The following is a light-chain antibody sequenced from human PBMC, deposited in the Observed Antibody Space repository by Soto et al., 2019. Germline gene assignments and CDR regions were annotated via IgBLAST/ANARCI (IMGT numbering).Light chain of an antibody. CDR2: SNS. CDR3: AAWDDSLNGSYV. V-gene: IGLV1-44*01. Sequence: SVLTQPRSASGTPGQRVTISCSGSSSNIGRNTVNWYQQLPGTAPKRLIYSNSQRPSGVPDRFSGSKSGTSASLAISGLQSEDEADYYCAAWDDSLNGSYVFGTGTKVTVL. J-gene: IGLJ1*01. CDR1: SSNIGRNT.